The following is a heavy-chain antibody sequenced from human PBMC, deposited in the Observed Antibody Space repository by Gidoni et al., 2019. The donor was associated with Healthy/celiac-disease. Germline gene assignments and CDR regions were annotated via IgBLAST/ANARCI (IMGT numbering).Heavy chain of an antibody. CDR3: ARTMVRGVIIKRGGAFDI. CDR1: GGSISSSNW. V-gene: IGHV4-4*02. CDR2: IYHSGST. J-gene: IGHJ3*02. D-gene: IGHD3-10*01. Sequence: QVQLQESGPGLLQPSGTLSLNCAVSGGSISSSNWWSWVRQPSGKGLEWIGEIYHSGSTNYNPSLKSRVTISVDKSKNQFSLKLSSVTAADTAVYYCARTMVRGVIIKRGGAFDIWGQGTMVTVSS.